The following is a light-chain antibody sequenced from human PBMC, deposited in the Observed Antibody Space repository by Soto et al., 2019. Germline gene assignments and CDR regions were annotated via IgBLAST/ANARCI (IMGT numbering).Light chain of an antibody. J-gene: IGLJ2*01. CDR1: SSNIENNA. CDR3: SAWDDSLHAVV. V-gene: IGLV1-36*01. CDR2: YDD. Sequence: QSVLTQPPSVSAAPRQRVTISCSGSSSNIENNAVNWYQQLPGKAPKLLIYYDDLLSSGVSDRFSGSKSGTSASLAISGLQAADDADYYCSAWDDSLHAVVFGGGTKLTVL.